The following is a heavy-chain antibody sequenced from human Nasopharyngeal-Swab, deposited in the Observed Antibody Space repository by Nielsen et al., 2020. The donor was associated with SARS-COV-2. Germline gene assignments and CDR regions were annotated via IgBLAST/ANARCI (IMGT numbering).Heavy chain of an antibody. CDR2: ISYDGSNK. J-gene: IGHJ6*03. Sequence: VRQAPGKGLEWVAVISYDGSNKYYADSVKGRFTISRDNSKYTLYLQMNSLRAEDTAVYYCAKTAGAADYYYYYYMDVWGKGTTVTVSS. D-gene: IGHD6-13*01. V-gene: IGHV3-30*18. CDR3: AKTAGAADYYYYYYMDV.